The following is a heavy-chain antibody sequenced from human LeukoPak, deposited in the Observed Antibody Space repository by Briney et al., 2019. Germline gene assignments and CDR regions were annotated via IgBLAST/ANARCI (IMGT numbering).Heavy chain of an antibody. Sequence: GGSLRLSCAASGFTFSGFAMSWVRRTPGKGLGWVSGISGSGDNTLYADSVKGRFTISRDNSKITLYLQMNSLRAEDTAVYYCAAPQYSSSWYYFDYWGQGTLVTVSS. J-gene: IGHJ4*02. CDR1: GFTFSGFA. V-gene: IGHV3-23*01. CDR2: ISGSGDNT. D-gene: IGHD6-13*01. CDR3: AAPQYSSSWYYFDY.